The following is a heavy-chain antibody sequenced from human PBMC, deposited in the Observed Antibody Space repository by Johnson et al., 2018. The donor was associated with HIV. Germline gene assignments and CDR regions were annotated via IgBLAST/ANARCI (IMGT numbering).Heavy chain of an antibody. CDR1: GLTLSAYG. D-gene: IGHD6-13*01. CDR2: IWPDGSNR. CDR3: AREWSSSRWTYGFHI. Sequence: VQLVESGGGVVQPGRSLRLSCAASGLTLSAYGLHWVRQAPGKGLEWVAVIWPDGSNRYYADSVKGRFTVSRDNSKNTLYLQMNSLRAEDTAVYYCAREWSSSRWTYGFHIWGQGTMVTVSS. V-gene: IGHV3-33*08. J-gene: IGHJ3*02.